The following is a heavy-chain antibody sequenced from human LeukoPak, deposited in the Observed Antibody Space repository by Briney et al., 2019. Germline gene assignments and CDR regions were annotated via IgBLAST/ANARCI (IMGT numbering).Heavy chain of an antibody. J-gene: IGHJ4*02. CDR1: GGSISSSTYY. D-gene: IGHD3-10*01. V-gene: IGHV4-39*02. Sequence: SETLSLTCTVSGGSISSSTYYWGWIRQPPGKGLEWIGNIFYSGSTYYHPSLKSRVTISVDTSKNQFSLKLSSVTAADTAVYYCAREGGYYGSGSYTYYFDYWGQGTLVTVSS. CDR3: AREGGYYGSGSYTYYFDY. CDR2: IFYSGST.